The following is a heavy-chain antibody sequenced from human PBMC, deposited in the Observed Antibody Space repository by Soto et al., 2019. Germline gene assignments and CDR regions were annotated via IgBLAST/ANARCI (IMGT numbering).Heavy chain of an antibody. CDR1: GGSINSGF. D-gene: IGHD3-10*01. V-gene: IGHV4-59*01. CDR2: ISYIGSA. Sequence: SETLSLTCTVSGGSINSGFWSWIRQPPGKGLEWIGFISYIGSASYNPSLQSRVTISVDTSKNQFSLKLRSVIAADTAVYYCARDGDSSSWFGGTNWFDPWGQGTLVTAPQ. J-gene: IGHJ5*02. CDR3: ARDGDSSSWFGGTNWFDP.